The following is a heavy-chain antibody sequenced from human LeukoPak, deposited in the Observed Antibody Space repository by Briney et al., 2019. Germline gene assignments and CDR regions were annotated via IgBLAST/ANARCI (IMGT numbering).Heavy chain of an antibody. CDR3: ARGVETYDYVWGSYRYQYYFDY. CDR1: GYTFTSYD. CDR2: MNPNSGNT. J-gene: IGHJ4*02. D-gene: IGHD3-16*02. V-gene: IGHV1-8*01. Sequence: ASVKVSCKASGYTFTSYDINWVRQATGQGLEWMGWMNPNSGNTGYAQKFQGRVTMTRNTSISTAYMELSSLRSEDTAVYYCARGVETYDYVWGSYRYQYYFDYWGQGTLVTVSS.